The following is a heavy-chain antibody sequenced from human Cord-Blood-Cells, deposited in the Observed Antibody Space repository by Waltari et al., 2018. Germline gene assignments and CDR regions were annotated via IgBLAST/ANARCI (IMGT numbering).Heavy chain of an antibody. Sequence: HVQLVESGGGVGQPGRYLRRSGAASGFTFRRCGMHWIRQAPGKGLEWGAVIWYDGSNKYYADSVKGRFTISRDNSKNTLYLQMNSLRAEDTAVYYCARDDKLGIKGISYWGQGTLVTVSS. V-gene: IGHV3-33*01. J-gene: IGHJ4*02. CDR3: ARDDKLGIKGISY. CDR2: IWYDGSNK. D-gene: IGHD7-27*01. CDR1: GFTFRRCG.